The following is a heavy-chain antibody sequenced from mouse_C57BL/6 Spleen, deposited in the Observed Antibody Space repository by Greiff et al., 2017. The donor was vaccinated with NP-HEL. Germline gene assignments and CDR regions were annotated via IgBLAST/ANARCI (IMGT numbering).Heavy chain of an antibody. CDR2: IYPRSGNT. J-gene: IGHJ4*01. CDR3: AREDYDGSDYAMDY. V-gene: IGHV1-81*01. Sequence: QVQLQQSGAELARPGASVKLSCKASGYTFTSYGISWVKQRTGQGLEWIGEIYPRSGNTYYNEKFKGKATLTADKSSSTAYMELRSLTSEDSAVYFCAREDYDGSDYAMDYWGQGTSVTVSS. CDR1: GYTFTSYG. D-gene: IGHD1-1*01.